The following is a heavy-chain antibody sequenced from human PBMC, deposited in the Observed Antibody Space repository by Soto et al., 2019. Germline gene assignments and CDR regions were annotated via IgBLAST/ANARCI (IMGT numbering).Heavy chain of an antibody. V-gene: IGHV1-18*04. CDR3: ARRPSADWFDT. J-gene: IGHJ5*02. Sequence: EASVKVSCKASGYTFTNYGITWVRQAPGQGLEWMGWISVHNGKTNYAQKVQGRVTLTTDTSTTTAYMELRSLSYDDTAVYYCARRPSADWFDTWGQGTLVTVSS. CDR2: ISVHNGKT. D-gene: IGHD2-2*01. CDR1: GYTFTNYG.